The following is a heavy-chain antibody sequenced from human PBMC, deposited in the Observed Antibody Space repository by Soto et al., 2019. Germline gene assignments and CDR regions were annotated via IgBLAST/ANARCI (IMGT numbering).Heavy chain of an antibody. J-gene: IGHJ4*02. CDR2: IYYSGST. D-gene: IGHD3-3*01. CDR3: ARGRHYDFWSGYWPYYFDY. Sequence: SETLSLTCTVSGGSISSYYWSWIRQPPGKGLEWIGYIYYSGSTNYNPSLKSRVTISVDTSKNQFSLKLSSVTAADTAVYYCARGRHYDFWSGYWPYYFDYWGQGTLVTVSS. V-gene: IGHV4-59*08. CDR1: GGSISSYY.